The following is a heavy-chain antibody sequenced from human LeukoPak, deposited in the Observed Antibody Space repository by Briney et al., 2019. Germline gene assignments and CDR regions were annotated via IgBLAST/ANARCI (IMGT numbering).Heavy chain of an antibody. CDR1: GGTFSSYA. CDR3: ARIGPKGIYFDY. J-gene: IGHJ4*02. CDR2: IIPIFGTA. V-gene: IGHV1-69*13. D-gene: IGHD3-10*01. Sequence: ASVKVSCKASGGTFSSYAISWVRQAPGQGLEWMGGIIPIFGTANYAQKFQGRVTITADESTSTAYVELSSLRSEDTAVYYCARIGPKGIYFDYWGQGTLVTVSS.